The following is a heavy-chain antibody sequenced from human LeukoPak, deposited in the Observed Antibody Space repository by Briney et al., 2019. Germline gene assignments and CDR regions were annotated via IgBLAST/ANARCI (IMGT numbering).Heavy chain of an antibody. Sequence: GGSLRLSCAASGFTFSSYGMHWVRQAPGKGLEWVAVIWYDGSNEYYVASVKGRFTISRDNSKNTLYLQMNSLRAEDTAVFYCAKDHRYDNYYYGMDVWGQGTTVTVS. J-gene: IGHJ6*02. CDR1: GFTFSSYG. V-gene: IGHV3-33*03. D-gene: IGHD3-9*01. CDR2: IWYDGSNE. CDR3: AKDHRYDNYYYGMDV.